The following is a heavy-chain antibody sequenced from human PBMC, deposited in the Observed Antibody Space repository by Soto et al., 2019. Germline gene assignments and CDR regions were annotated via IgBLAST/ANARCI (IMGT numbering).Heavy chain of an antibody. CDR3: AKAGGIAVPGSHLDY. CDR1: GFTFSSYA. J-gene: IGHJ4*02. CDR2: ISGSGGST. V-gene: IGHV3-23*01. Sequence: EVQLLESGGGSVQPGGSLRLSCATSGFTFSSYAMSWVRQAPGKGPEWVSAISGSGGSTNYADSAEGRFTISRDNSKNTLYLQMSSLRAEDTAVYYCAKAGGIAVPGSHLDYWGQGTLVTVSS. D-gene: IGHD6-19*01.